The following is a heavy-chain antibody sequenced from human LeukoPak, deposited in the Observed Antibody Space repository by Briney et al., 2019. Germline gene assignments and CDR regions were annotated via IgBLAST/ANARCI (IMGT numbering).Heavy chain of an antibody. V-gene: IGHV3-48*01. CDR3: ARLDFRSGYYESWFDP. D-gene: IGHD3-3*01. CDR2: ISSSSSTI. J-gene: IGHJ5*02. CDR1: GFTFSSYS. Sequence: GGSLRLSCAASGFTFSSYSMNWVRQAPGKGLEWVSYISSSSSTIYYADSVKGRFTISRDNAKNSLYLQMNSLRAEDTAVYYCARLDFRSGYYESWFDPWGQGTLVTVSS.